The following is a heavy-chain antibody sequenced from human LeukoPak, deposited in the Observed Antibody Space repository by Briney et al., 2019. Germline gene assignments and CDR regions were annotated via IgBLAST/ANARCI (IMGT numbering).Heavy chain of an antibody. CDR1: GYTFTSYD. D-gene: IGHD3-22*01. J-gene: IGHJ5*02. V-gene: IGHV1-8*01. CDR2: MNPNSGNT. CDR3: ARVWYYYDSSGYYYNWFDP. Sequence: ASVKVSRKASGYTFTSYDINWVRQATGQGLEWMGWMNPNSGNTGYAQKFQGRVTMTRNTSISTAYMELSSLRSEDTAVYYCARVWYYYDSSGYYYNWFDPWGQGTLVTVSS.